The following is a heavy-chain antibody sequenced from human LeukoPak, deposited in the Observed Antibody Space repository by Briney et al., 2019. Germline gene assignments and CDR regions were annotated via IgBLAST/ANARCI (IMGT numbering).Heavy chain of an antibody. CDR3: AREWAYYDPSDWFDP. J-gene: IGHJ5*02. V-gene: IGHV6-1*01. D-gene: IGHD3-3*01. CDR2: TYYRSKWYN. CDR1: GDSVSSNSAA. Sequence: SQTLSLTCAISGDSVSSNSAAWNWIRQSPSRGLEWLGRTYYRSKWYNDYAVSVKSRITINPDTSKNQFSLKLSSVTAADTAVYYCAREWAYYDPSDWFDPWGQGTLVTVSS.